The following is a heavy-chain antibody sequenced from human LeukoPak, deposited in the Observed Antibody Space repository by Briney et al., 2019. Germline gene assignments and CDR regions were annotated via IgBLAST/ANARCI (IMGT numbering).Heavy chain of an antibody. Sequence: GGSLRLSCAASGFTLSTYAMSWVRQAPGKGLEWVSTVSSSGSYTFYADSVTGRFTISRDNSKNTLYLELNSLRAEDTAVYYCARDPNAMVTSLFDYWGQGTLVTVSS. CDR3: ARDPNAMVTSLFDY. J-gene: IGHJ4*02. CDR2: VSSSGSYT. V-gene: IGHV3-23*01. D-gene: IGHD5-18*01. CDR1: GFTLSTYA.